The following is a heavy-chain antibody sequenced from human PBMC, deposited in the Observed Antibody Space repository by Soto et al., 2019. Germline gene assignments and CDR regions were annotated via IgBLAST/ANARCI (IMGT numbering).Heavy chain of an antibody. J-gene: IGHJ4*02. CDR3: ARRYGDCFDY. CDR1: GGSISSGDYY. Sequence: PSETLSLTCTVSGGSISSGDYYWRWIRQPPGKGLEWIGYIYYSGSTNYNPSLKSRVTISVDTSKNQFSLKLSSVTAADTAVYYCARRYGDCFDYWGQGTLVTVSS. V-gene: IGHV4-30-4*01. D-gene: IGHD4-17*01. CDR2: IYYSGST.